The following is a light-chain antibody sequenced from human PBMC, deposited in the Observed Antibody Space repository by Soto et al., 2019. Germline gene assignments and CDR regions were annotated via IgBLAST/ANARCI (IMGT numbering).Light chain of an antibody. Sequence: EIVMTQSPATLSVSPGERATLSCRASQSVSSNLAWYQQKPGQAPRLLIYGASTRATGVPARFSGSGSGTEFTLTISSLQSEDSAVYYCQQYSASPRTFGPGTKVDIK. CDR1: QSVSSN. J-gene: IGKJ3*01. V-gene: IGKV3-15*01. CDR3: QQYSASPRT. CDR2: GAS.